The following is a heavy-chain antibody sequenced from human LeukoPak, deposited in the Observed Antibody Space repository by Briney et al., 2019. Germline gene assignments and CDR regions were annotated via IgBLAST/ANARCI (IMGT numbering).Heavy chain of an antibody. CDR2: VYYTGST. Sequence: SETLSLTCTVSGGSISSYYWSWIRQTPGKGLEWIGYVYYTGSTNYNPSLKSRVTISVDTSKNQFSLKLSSVTAADTAVYYCAGAQFGGISSPVDYWGQGTLVTVSS. D-gene: IGHD3-16*01. J-gene: IGHJ4*02. CDR1: GGSISSYY. V-gene: IGHV4-59*12. CDR3: AGAQFGGISSPVDY.